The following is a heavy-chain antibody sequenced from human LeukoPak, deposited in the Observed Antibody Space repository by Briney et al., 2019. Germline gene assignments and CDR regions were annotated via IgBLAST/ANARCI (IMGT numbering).Heavy chain of an antibody. V-gene: IGHV4-59*03. Sequence: SETLSLTCTVSRASMSSFFWSWIRQPPGKGLEWIGHIHYSGTTKYNPSLTSRITLSMDTSKSQVSLRLTSVTAADTAMYYCAASGNSWWEGFFHDWGQGTLVSVPS. CDR3: AASGNSWWEGFFHD. J-gene: IGHJ1*01. CDR2: IHYSGTT. CDR1: RASMSSFF. D-gene: IGHD2-8*02.